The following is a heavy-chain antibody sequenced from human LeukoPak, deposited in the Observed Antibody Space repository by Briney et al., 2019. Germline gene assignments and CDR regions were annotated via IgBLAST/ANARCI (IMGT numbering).Heavy chain of an antibody. D-gene: IGHD2-15*01. CDR3: ARDPGLNAFDI. CDR2: IIPIFGTA. J-gene: IGHJ3*02. Sequence: SVKVSCXASGYTFTGYYIHWVRQAPGQGLEWMGRIIPIFGTANYAQKFQGRVTITTDESTSTAYMELSSLRSEDTAVYYCARDPGLNAFDIWGQGTMVTVSS. CDR1: GYTFTGYY. V-gene: IGHV1-69*05.